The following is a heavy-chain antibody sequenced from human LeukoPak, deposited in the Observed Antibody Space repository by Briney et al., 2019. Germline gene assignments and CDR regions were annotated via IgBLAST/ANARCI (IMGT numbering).Heavy chain of an antibody. V-gene: IGHV4-59*01. Sequence: PSETLSLTCTVSGGSISSYYWSWIRQPPGKGLEWIGYIYYSGSTNYNPSPKSRVTISVDTSKNQFSLKLSSVTAADTAVYYCARDLASMDVWGQGTTVTVSS. CDR2: IYYSGST. CDR3: ARDLASMDV. J-gene: IGHJ6*02. D-gene: IGHD2-2*01. CDR1: GGSISSYY.